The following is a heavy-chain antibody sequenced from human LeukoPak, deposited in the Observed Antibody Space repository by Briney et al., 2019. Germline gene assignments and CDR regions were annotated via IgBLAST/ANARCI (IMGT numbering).Heavy chain of an antibody. CDR3: ARRAGSSWYFDY. J-gene: IGHJ4*02. CDR1: GYTFTGYY. CDR2: INPNSGST. V-gene: IGHV1-2*02. Sequence: ASVKVSCKASGYTFTGYYMHWVRQAPGQGLEWMGWINPNSGSTNYAQKFQGRVTMTRDTSISTAYMELSRLRSDDTAVYYCARRAGSSWYFDYWGQGTLVTVSS. D-gene: IGHD6-13*01.